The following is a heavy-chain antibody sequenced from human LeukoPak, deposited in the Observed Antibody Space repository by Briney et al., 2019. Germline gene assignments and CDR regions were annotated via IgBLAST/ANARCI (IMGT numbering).Heavy chain of an antibody. Sequence: GGSLRLSCAASGFIFSNYWMNWVRQTPGKGLEWVANIKKDGSEKYYVDSVRGRFTISRDNAKNSLYLQMNSLRAEDTAVYYCERDQYGGNYLWGQGTLVTVSS. CDR3: ERDQYGGNYL. CDR1: GFIFSNYW. D-gene: IGHD4-23*01. CDR2: IKKDGSEK. J-gene: IGHJ4*02. V-gene: IGHV3-7*01.